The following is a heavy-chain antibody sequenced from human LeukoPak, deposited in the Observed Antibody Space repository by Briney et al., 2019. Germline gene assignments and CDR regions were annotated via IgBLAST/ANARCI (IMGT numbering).Heavy chain of an antibody. CDR1: GFTFSSYS. D-gene: IGHD3-16*02. CDR3: VRYRPAPA. CDR2: ISSSRSYI. J-gene: IGHJ4*02. Sequence: GGSLRLSCAASGFTFSSYSMNWVRQAPGKGLEWVSSISSSRSYIYYADSVKGRFTISRDNAKNSLYLQMNSLRAEDTAVYYCVRYRPAPAWGQGTLVTVAS. V-gene: IGHV3-21*01.